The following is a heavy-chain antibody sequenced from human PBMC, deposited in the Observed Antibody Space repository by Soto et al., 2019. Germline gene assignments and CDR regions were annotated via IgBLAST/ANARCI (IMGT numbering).Heavy chain of an antibody. CDR2: INAGNGNT. CDR1: GYTFTSYA. V-gene: IGHV1-3*01. D-gene: IGHD1-1*01. Sequence: ASVKVSCKASGYTFTSYAMHWVRQAPGQRLEWMGWINAGNGNTKYSQKFQGRVTITRDTSASTAYMELSSLRSEDTAVYYCARDLQRSRTFDYWGQGPLVTVSS. J-gene: IGHJ4*02. CDR3: ARDLQRSRTFDY.